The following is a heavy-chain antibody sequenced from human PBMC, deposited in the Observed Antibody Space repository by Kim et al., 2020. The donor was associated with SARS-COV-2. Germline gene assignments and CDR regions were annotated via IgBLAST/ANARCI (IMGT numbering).Heavy chain of an antibody. CDR3: GRSGYQLLQPFDY. D-gene: IGHD2-2*01. CDR1: GFTFSSYS. V-gene: IGHV3-48*04. Sequence: GGSLRLSCAASGFTFSSYSMNWVRQAPGKGLEWVSYISSSSSTIYYADSVKGRFTISRDNAKNSLYLQMNSLRAEDTAVYYCGRSGYQLLQPFDYWGQGTLVTVSS. J-gene: IGHJ4*02. CDR2: ISSSSSTI.